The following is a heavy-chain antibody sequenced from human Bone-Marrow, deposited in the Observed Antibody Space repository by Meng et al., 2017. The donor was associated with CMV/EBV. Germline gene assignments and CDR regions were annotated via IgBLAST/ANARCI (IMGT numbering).Heavy chain of an antibody. CDR1: GFTFRTYA. CDR3: ARPTRTYYYGMDV. J-gene: IGHJ6*02. V-gene: IGHV3-23*01. CDR2: IIGSGGST. Sequence: GESLKIPCAASGFTFRTYAMSWVRQAPGKGLEWVSSIIGSGGSTYFADSVKGRFTISRDNSKNTLYLQMNSLRAEDTAVYYCARPTRTYYYGMDVWGQGTTVTVSS. D-gene: IGHD3/OR15-3a*01.